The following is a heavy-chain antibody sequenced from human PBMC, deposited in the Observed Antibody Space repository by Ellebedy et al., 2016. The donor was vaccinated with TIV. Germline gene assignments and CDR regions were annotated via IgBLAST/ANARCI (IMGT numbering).Heavy chain of an antibody. CDR3: ARGDDSSGDY. D-gene: IGHD6-6*01. CDR2: INSDGSST. CDR1: GFTFSSYS. J-gene: IGHJ4*02. V-gene: IGHV3-74*01. Sequence: GGSLRLSCGASGFTFSSYSMIWVRQTPGTGLVWVSRINSDGSSTSYADSVKGRFTISRDNAKNSLYLQIDSLRAEDTAVYYCARGDDSSGDYWGQGTLVTVSS.